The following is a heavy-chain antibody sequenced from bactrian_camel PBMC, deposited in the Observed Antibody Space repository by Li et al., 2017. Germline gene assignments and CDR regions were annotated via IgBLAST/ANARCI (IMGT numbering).Heavy chain of an antibody. CDR1: GYSVSWHC. CDR3: AADCRPEYGSGCFL. J-gene: IGHJ4*01. Sequence: QLVESGGGSAQAGGSLRLSCLASGYSVSWHCMGWFRETPGKGRERVVFAECDGSIRYADSVKGRFTISGDNAKNTLYLQMNNLKPEDTAMYYCAADCRPEYGSGCFLWGQGTQVTVS. V-gene: IGHV3S44*01. CDR2: AECDGSI. D-gene: IGHD6*01.